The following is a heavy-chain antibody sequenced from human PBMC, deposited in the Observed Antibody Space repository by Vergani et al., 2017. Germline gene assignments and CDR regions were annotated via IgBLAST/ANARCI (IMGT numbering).Heavy chain of an antibody. Sequence: QVQLVQSGAEVKKPGSSVKVSCKASGGTFRSYAISWVRQAPGQGLEWMGGSIPIFGTDTYAQKFQGRVTVTADESTSTAYMELSSLRSEDTAVYYCASWWAFIVGATTHEDCQHWGQGTLVTVSS. D-gene: IGHD1-26*01. V-gene: IGHV1-69*01. CDR1: GGTFRSYA. J-gene: IGHJ1*01. CDR2: SIPIFGTD. CDR3: ASWWAFIVGATTHEDCQH.